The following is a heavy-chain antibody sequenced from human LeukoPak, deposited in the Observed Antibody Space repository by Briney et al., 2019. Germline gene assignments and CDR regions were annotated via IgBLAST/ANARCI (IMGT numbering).Heavy chain of an antibody. CDR3: ARIYYDYVWGSYRTRPHAFDI. D-gene: IGHD3-16*02. J-gene: IGHJ3*02. V-gene: IGHV1-8*03. Sequence: ASVKVSCNASGYTFTSYDINWVRQATGQGLEWMGWMNPNSGNTGYAQKFQGRVTITRNTSISTAYMELSSLRSEDTAVYYCARIYYDYVWGSYRTRPHAFDIWGQGTMVTVSS. CDR2: MNPNSGNT. CDR1: GYTFTSYD.